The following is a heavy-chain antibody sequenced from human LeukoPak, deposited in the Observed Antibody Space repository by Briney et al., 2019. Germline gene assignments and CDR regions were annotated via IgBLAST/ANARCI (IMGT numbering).Heavy chain of an antibody. J-gene: IGHJ4*02. V-gene: IGHV3-30*18. D-gene: IGHD2-21*02. CDR3: AKDSCGGVCYSFDY. Sequence: GGSLRLSCAASGFTFSSYGMHWVRQAPGKGLEWVAVISYDGSNKYYADSVKGRFTISRDNSKNTLYLQMNSLRAEDTAVYYCAKDSCGGVCYSFDYWGQGTLVTVSS. CDR1: GFTFSSYG. CDR2: ISYDGSNK.